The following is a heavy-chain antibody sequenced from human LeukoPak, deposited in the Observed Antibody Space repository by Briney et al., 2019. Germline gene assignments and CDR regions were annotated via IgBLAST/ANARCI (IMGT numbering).Heavy chain of an antibody. V-gene: IGHV3-23*01. CDR1: GFTFSSYA. Sequence: GGSLRLSCAASGFTFSSYAMSWVRQAPGKGLEWVSAISGSGGSTYYADSVKGRFTISRDNYMNTLYLQMSSLRAEDTAVYYCAKPLGYCSSSSCFQYYYYGMDVWGKGTTVTVSS. J-gene: IGHJ6*04. CDR2: ISGSGGST. CDR3: AKPLGYCSSSSCFQYYYYGMDV. D-gene: IGHD2-2*01.